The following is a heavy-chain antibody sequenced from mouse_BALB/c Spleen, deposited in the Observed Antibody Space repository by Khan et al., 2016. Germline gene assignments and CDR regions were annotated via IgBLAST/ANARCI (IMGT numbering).Heavy chain of an antibody. Sequence: QIQLVQSGPELKKPGETVKISCKASGYTFTNYGMNWVKQAPGKGLKWMGWINTYTGEPTYADDFKGRFAFSLQTSASTAYLQINNLKNEDTAKYFCAIGGVYGCFASWGQGTLVTVSA. CDR2: INTYTGEP. CDR1: GYTFTNYG. J-gene: IGHJ3*01. CDR3: AIGGVYGCFAS. V-gene: IGHV9-3-1*01. D-gene: IGHD1-1*01.